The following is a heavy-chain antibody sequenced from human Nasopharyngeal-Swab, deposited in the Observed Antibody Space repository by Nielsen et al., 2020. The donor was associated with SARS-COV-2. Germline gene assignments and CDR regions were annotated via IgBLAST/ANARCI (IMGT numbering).Heavy chain of an antibody. CDR3: ARDIGTPAYPRYYYYGMDV. J-gene: IGHJ6*02. V-gene: IGHV4-31*02. Sequence: QAPGKGLEWIRYIYYSGSTYYNPSLKSRVTISVDTSKNQFSLKLSSVTAADTAVYYCARDIGTPAYPRYYYYGMDVWGQGTTATVSS. D-gene: IGHD1-1*01. CDR2: IYYSGST.